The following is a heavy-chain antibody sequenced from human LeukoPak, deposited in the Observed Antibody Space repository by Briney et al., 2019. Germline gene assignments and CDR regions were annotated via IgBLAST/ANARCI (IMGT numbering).Heavy chain of an antibody. D-gene: IGHD6-19*01. Sequence: GGSLRLSCVASGFTFSSYTMHWVRQAPGKGLEYVSGITSDGGSTYYANSVKGRFTISRDYSKKTVFLQMGSLRAEDMAVYYCARDYTSGWWYFDYWGLGTLVTVSS. V-gene: IGHV3-64*01. CDR1: GFTFSSYT. CDR3: ARDYTSGWWYFDY. J-gene: IGHJ4*02. CDR2: ITSDGGST.